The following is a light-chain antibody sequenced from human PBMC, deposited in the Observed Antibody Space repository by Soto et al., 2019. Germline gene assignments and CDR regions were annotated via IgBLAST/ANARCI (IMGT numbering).Light chain of an antibody. Sequence: EIVLTQSPGNLSLSPGERATLSCRASQSVTSYYLAWYQQKPGQAPRLLIYGASRRATDIPDRFSGSGSGTDFTLTISRLEPEDFAIYYCQLYYSSSYPFGQGTKLEIK. CDR1: QSVTSYY. V-gene: IGKV3-20*01. CDR2: GAS. J-gene: IGKJ2*01. CDR3: QLYYSSSYP.